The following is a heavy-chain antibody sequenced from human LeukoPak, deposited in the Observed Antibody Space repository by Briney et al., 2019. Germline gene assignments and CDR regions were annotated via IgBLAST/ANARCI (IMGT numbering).Heavy chain of an antibody. J-gene: IGHJ4*02. CDR1: GYTFTGYY. Sequence: ASLKVSCKHPGYTFTGYYMHSVRPTPGQGLEWMGWINPNSGGTNYAQNFQGRVTMTRDTSISTAYMELSRLRSDDTAVYYCARHTAMVDYWGQGTVVSVSS. CDR3: ARHTAMVDY. CDR2: INPNSGGT. D-gene: IGHD5-18*01. V-gene: IGHV1-2*02.